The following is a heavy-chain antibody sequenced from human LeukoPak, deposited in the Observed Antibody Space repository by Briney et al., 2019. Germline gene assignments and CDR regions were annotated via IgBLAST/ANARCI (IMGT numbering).Heavy chain of an antibody. CDR2: IDPNSGGT. CDR1: GNTFTGYY. V-gene: IGHV1-2*02. Sequence: ASVKVSCKASGNTFTGYYTHWVRQAPGQGLEWMGWIDPNSGGTNYAQKFQGRVTMTRDTSISTAYMELSRLRSDDTAVYYCARDSLHYYFDYWGQGTLVTVSS. J-gene: IGHJ4*02. CDR3: ARDSLHYYFDY. D-gene: IGHD2-15*01.